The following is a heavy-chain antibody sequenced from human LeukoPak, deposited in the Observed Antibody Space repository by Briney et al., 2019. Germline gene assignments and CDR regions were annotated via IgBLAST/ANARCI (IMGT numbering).Heavy chain of an antibody. CDR1: GCTFGDHA. J-gene: IGHJ5*02. V-gene: IGHV3-49*03. CDR3: TRDCSALTSYCGGDRRGWVDP. CDR2: IRSKPYGATT. Sequence: GGSLRLSCTASGCTFGDHAVSWFRQAPGKGLEWVGFIRSKPYGATTEYAASVKGRFTISRDDSNSIAYMQMNSLKREDTAMYYCTRDCSALTSYCGGDRRGWVDPWGQGTLVIVS. D-gene: IGHD2-21*02.